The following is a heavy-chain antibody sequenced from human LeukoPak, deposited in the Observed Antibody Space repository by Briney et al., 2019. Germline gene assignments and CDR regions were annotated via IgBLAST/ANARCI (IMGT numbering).Heavy chain of an antibody. Sequence: GGSLRLSCAASGFTFSSYAMSWVRQAPGKGLEWVSAISGSGGSTYYADSVKGRFTISRDFSKNTVFLHMNSLRAEDTAMYYCARGDDSGYYDYFGYWGQGALVTVSS. V-gene: IGHV3-23*01. CDR2: ISGSGGST. CDR3: ARGDDSGYYDYFGY. J-gene: IGHJ4*02. CDR1: GFTFSSYA. D-gene: IGHD3-22*01.